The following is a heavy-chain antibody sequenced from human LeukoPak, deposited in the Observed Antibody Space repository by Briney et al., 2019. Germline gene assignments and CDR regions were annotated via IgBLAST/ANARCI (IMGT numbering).Heavy chain of an antibody. D-gene: IGHD3-10*01. CDR3: AREGAVYGSGSYPITDY. V-gene: IGHV4-61*02. CDR1: DGSISSASYY. J-gene: IGHJ4*02. Sequence: SQTLSLTCTVSDGSISSASYYWSWIRQPAGEGLEWIGRIYTSGSTHYNPSLKSRVTISVDTSKNQFSLKLSSVTAADTAVYYCAREGAVYGSGSYPITDYWGQGTLVTVSS. CDR2: IYTSGST.